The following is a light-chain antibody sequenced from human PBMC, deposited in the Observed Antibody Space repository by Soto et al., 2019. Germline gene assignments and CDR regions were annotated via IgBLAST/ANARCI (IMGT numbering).Light chain of an antibody. CDR1: SSNIGAGYD. CDR2: VNS. Sequence: QSVLTQPPSVSGAPGQRVTISCTGSSSNIGAGYDVHWYQHLPGTAPKLLIYVNSNRPSGVPDRFSGSKSGTSASLAITGLQAEDEADYYCQSYDSSLSGQGVFGGGTKVTVL. V-gene: IGLV1-40*01. CDR3: QSYDSSLSGQGV. J-gene: IGLJ2*01.